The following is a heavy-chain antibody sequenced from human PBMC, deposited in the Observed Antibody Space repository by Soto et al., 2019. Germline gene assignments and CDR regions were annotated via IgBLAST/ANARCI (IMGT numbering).Heavy chain of an antibody. Sequence: QVQLVQSGAEVKKPGASVKVSCKASGYTFTSYGISWVRQAPGQGLEWMGWISAYNGNTNYAQKLQGRVTMTTDTSTSTDYMELRSLISDDTAVYYCARTMDTAMVTDYYYFGMDVWGQGTTVTVSS. D-gene: IGHD5-18*01. CDR3: ARTMDTAMVTDYYYFGMDV. CDR2: ISAYNGNT. J-gene: IGHJ6*02. V-gene: IGHV1-18*04. CDR1: GYTFTSYG.